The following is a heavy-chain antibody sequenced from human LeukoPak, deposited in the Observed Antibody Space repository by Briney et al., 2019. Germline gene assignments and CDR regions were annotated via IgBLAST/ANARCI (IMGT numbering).Heavy chain of an antibody. CDR2: IFHTGHT. Sequence: PLSLTCMVSRDSICIGDYLCSWIRQPPGAGLEWPGYIFHTGHTSYNPSLKSRVTISVDMSKNQLSLRLTSVTAADTAVYYCARGFYGAGSHFDFWGQGTLVTVSS. V-gene: IGHV4-30-2*01. CDR1: RDSICIGDYL. D-gene: IGHD3-10*01. J-gene: IGHJ4*02. CDR3: ARGFYGAGSHFDF.